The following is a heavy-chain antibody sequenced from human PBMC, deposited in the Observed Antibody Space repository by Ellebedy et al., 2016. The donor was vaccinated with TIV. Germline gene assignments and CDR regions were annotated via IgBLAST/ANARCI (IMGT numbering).Heavy chain of an antibody. CDR2: ISGDGGGT. J-gene: IGHJ4*02. CDR3: AKVAMTTVTTLHFDS. CDR1: GFTFSTYS. V-gene: IGHV3-23*01. Sequence: GESLKISCAASGFTFSTYSMNWVRQAPGKGLEWVSRISGDGGGTDYADSVKGRFTISRDNSKASLYLQMNSLRAEDTAVCYCAKVAMTTVTTLHFDSWGQGSLVTVSS. D-gene: IGHD4-17*01.